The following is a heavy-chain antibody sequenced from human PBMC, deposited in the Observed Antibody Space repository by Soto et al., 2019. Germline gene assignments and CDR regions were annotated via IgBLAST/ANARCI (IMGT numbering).Heavy chain of an antibody. V-gene: IGHV1-2*04. J-gene: IGHJ3*02. Sequence: QVQLVQSGAEVRKPGASVKVSCKASGYTFTGYYIHWVRQAPGQGLEWMGWINPGSGRTYYAQIFHDWVTMTRDTSISTAYMEVKRLRSDDTAMYYCARWSSVDALDIWGQGTMVSVTS. D-gene: IGHD3-10*01. CDR3: ARWSSVDALDI. CDR1: GYTFTGYY. CDR2: INPGSGRT.